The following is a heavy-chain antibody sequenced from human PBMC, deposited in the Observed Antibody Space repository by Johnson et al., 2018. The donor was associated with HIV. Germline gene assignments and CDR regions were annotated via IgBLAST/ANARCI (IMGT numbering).Heavy chain of an antibody. Sequence: QVLLVESGGGVVQPGRSLRLSCAASAFTFSSYAMHWVRQAPGKGLEWVAVISYDASNKYYRDSVKGRFTISRDNSKNTLYLQMNSLRADDTAVYYCARLPSGYSRDGFNIWGQGTMVTVSS. CDR3: ARLPSGYSRDGFNI. J-gene: IGHJ3*02. CDR1: AFTFSSYA. V-gene: IGHV3-30*04. D-gene: IGHD5-18*01. CDR2: ISYDASNK.